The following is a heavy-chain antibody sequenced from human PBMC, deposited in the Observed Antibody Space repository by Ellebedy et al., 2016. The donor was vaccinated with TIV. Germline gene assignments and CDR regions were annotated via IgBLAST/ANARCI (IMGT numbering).Heavy chain of an antibody. CDR3: ARAGDIVVVVAHNWFDP. CDR1: GGSISSGGYY. V-gene: IGHV4-31*03. CDR2: IYYSGST. D-gene: IGHD2-15*01. J-gene: IGHJ5*02. Sequence: MPSETLSLTCTVSGGSISSGGYYWSWIRRHPGKGLEWIGYIYYSGSTYYNPSLKSRVTISVDTSKNQFSLKLSSVTAADTAVYYCARAGDIVVVVAHNWFDPWGQGTLVTVSS.